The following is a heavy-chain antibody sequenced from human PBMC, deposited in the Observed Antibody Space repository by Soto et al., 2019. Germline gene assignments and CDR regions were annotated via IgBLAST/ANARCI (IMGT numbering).Heavy chain of an antibody. D-gene: IGHD3-10*01. Sequence: KTSETLYLTCTVSGGSITNYYWAWIRQTPGKGLEWIGSIYHSGSTYYNPSLKSRVTISVDTSKNQFSLKLSSVTAADTAVYYCAREGSYYYGSGSYSNNWFDPWGQGTLVTVPS. CDR2: IYHSGST. CDR1: GGSITNYY. V-gene: IGHV4-38-2*02. CDR3: AREGSYYYGSGSYSNNWFDP. J-gene: IGHJ5*02.